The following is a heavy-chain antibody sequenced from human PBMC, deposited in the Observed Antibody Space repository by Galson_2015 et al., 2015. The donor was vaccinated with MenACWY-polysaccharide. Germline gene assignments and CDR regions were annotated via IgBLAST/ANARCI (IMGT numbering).Heavy chain of an antibody. CDR1: GFTFSSFA. J-gene: IGHJ6*01. Sequence: LRLSCAASGFTFSSFAMHWVRQAPGKGLDWVAVISYDATNKFYADSVKGRFTVSRDNSEKTVHLEMNSLRAEDTATYYCARDYCSRTTCSGMDVWGQGTTVTVSS. CDR3: ARDYCSRTTCSGMDV. CDR2: ISYDATNK. D-gene: IGHD2-2*01. V-gene: IGHV3-30-3*01.